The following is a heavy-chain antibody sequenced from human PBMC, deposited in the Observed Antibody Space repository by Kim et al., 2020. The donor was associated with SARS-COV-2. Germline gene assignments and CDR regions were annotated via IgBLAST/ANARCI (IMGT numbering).Heavy chain of an antibody. CDR3: ARHRRIAAAGSYYYYYGMDV. J-gene: IGHJ6*02. D-gene: IGHD6-13*01. V-gene: IGHV3-53*01. Sequence: GGSLRLSCAASGFTVSSNYMSWVRQAPGKGLEWVSVIYSGGSTYYADSVKGRFTISRDNSKNTLYLQMNSLRAEDTAVYYCARHRRIAAAGSYYYYYGMDVWGQGTTVTVSS. CDR1: GFTVSSNY. CDR2: IYSGGST.